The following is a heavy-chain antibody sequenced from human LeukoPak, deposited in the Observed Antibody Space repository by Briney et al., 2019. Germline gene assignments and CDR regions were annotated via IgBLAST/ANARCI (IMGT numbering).Heavy chain of an antibody. CDR1: DGSISSYY. D-gene: IGHD3/OR15-3a*01. CDR2: IYYSGST. V-gene: IGHV4-59*08. Sequence: SETLSLTCTVSDGSISSYYWSWIRQPPGKGLEWIGYIYYSGSTNYNPSLKSRVTISVDTSKNQFSLRLTSVTAADTAVYYCARQTGSGLFILPGGQGTLVTVSS. J-gene: IGHJ4*02. CDR3: ARQTGSGLFILP.